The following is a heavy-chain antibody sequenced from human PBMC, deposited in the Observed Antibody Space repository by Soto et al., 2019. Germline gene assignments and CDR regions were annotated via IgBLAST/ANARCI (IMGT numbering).Heavy chain of an antibody. Sequence: SETLSLTCTVSGVSISSGDYYWSWIRQPPGKGLEWIGYIYYSENTYSNPSFKSRVAISVDTSKNQFSLKLSSVTAADTAVYYCARQGPYGMDVWGQGTTVTVSS. J-gene: IGHJ6*02. CDR2: IYYSENT. CDR3: ARQGPYGMDV. V-gene: IGHV4-30-4*01. CDR1: GVSISSGDYY.